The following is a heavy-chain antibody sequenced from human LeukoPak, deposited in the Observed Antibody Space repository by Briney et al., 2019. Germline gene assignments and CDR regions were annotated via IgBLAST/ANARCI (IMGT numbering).Heavy chain of an antibody. Sequence: SQTLSLTCTVSGGSISSGGYYWSWIRQHPGKGLEWIGYIYYSGSTYYNPSLKSRVTISVDTSKNQFSLKLSSVTAADTAVYYCASHTTVTTPHYYYGMDVWGQGTTVTVSS. CDR1: GGSISSGGYY. V-gene: IGHV4-31*03. J-gene: IGHJ6*02. CDR3: ASHTTVTTPHYYYGMDV. CDR2: IYYSGST. D-gene: IGHD4-11*01.